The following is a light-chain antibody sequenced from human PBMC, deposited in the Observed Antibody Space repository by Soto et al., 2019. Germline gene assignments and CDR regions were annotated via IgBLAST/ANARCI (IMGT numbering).Light chain of an antibody. Sequence: QFVLTQPPSASGTPGQRVTISCSGSSSNIGSNPVDWYQQFPGTAPKVLIYTNNQRPSGVPDRFSGSKSGTSASLAISGLQSEDEADYYCAAWDDSLNGVVFGGGTKLSVL. CDR1: SSNIGSNP. J-gene: IGLJ2*01. V-gene: IGLV1-44*01. CDR2: TNN. CDR3: AAWDDSLNGVV.